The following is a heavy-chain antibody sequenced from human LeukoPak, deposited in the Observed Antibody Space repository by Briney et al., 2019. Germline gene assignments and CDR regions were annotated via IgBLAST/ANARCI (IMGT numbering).Heavy chain of an antibody. J-gene: IGHJ6*03. V-gene: IGHV3-23*01. CDR3: ARVFKDDFWSGYYDPYYYYMDV. CDR2: ISGSGSGGST. D-gene: IGHD3-3*01. CDR1: GFTFSSYA. Sequence: GGSLRLSCAASGFTFSSYAMSWVRQAPGKGLEWVSSISGSGSGGSTYYADSVKGRFTISKDNSKNTLYLQMNSLRADDTAVYYCARVFKDDFWSGYYDPYYYYMDVWGKGTTVTVSS.